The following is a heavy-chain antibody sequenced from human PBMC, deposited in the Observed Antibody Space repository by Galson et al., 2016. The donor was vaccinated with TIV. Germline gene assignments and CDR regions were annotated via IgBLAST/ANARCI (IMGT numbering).Heavy chain of an antibody. J-gene: IGHJ6*02. V-gene: IGHV1-69*13. Sequence: SVKVSCKASGGTFSTSVFNWLRQAPGQGLEWMGVINPLFGTANYAQTFQGRLTITADESTSSAHMELSSLRSEDTAVYYCAVDRNTAFDTYPFYYGMADWGQGTTVIVSS. CDR3: AVDRNTAFDTYPFYYGMAD. CDR1: GGTFSTSV. D-gene: IGHD5-18*01. CDR2: INPLFGTA.